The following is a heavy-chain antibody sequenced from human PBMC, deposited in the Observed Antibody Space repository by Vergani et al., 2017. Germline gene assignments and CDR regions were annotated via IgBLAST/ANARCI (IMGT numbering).Heavy chain of an antibody. Sequence: VQLQESGPGLVKPSQTLSLTCTVSGGSISSGDYYWSWIRQPPGKGLEWVSAISGSGGSTYYADSVKGRFTISRDNSKNTLYLQMNSLRAEDTAVYYCAKVVPRGIAVAAPYFDYWGQGTLVTVSS. D-gene: IGHD6-19*01. CDR1: GGSISSGDYY. CDR3: AKVVPRGIAVAAPYFDY. J-gene: IGHJ4*02. CDR2: ISGSGGST. V-gene: IGHV3-23*01.